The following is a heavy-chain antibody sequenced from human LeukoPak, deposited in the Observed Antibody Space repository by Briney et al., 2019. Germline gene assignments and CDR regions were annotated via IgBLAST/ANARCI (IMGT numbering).Heavy chain of an antibody. CDR1: GYTFTGYY. D-gene: IGHD4-17*01. CDR2: INHNSGGT. J-gene: IGHJ5*02. Sequence: ASVKVSCKASGYTFTGYYMHWVRQAPGQGLEWMGWINHNSGGTNYAQKFQGRVTMTRDTSISTAYMELSRLRSDDTAVYYCARDMSTTTVTGSHLSWFDPWGQGTLVTVSS. CDR3: ARDMSTTTVTGSHLSWFDP. V-gene: IGHV1-2*02.